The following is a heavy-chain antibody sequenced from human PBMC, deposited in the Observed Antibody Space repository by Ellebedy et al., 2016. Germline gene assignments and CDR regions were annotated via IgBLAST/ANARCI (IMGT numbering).Heavy chain of an antibody. CDR1: GYSLTELS. J-gene: IGHJ4*02. D-gene: IGHD6-13*01. CDR3: ATDLWGIAATGTMY. CDR2: FDPEDGET. V-gene: IGHV1-24*01. Sequence: ASVKVSCKVSGYSLTELSMHWVRQAPGKGLEWMGGFDPEDGETIYAQKFQGRVTMTEDTSTDTAYMELSSLRSEGTAVYYCATDLWGIAATGTMYWGQGTLVTVSS.